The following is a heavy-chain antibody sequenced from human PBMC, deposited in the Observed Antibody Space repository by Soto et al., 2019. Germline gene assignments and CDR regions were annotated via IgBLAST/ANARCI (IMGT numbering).Heavy chain of an antibody. Sequence: PGGSLRLSCAASGLSFSSYTMHWVRQAPGKGLEWVAVISWRETITYYADSVKGRFTISRDNSKNTLYLQMNSLRPEDTAVYYCASPQYDRSGYFASWGQGTLVTVS. CDR2: ISWRETIT. CDR1: GLSFSSYT. V-gene: IGHV3-30-3*01. CDR3: ASPQYDRSGYFAS. J-gene: IGHJ4*02. D-gene: IGHD3-22*01.